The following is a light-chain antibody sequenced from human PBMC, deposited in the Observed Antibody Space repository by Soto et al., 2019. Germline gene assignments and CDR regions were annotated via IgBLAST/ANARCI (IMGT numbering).Light chain of an antibody. CDR2: GAS. CDR3: QQYNNWPPIT. CDR1: QSVRSTY. J-gene: IGKJ5*01. V-gene: IGKV3-15*01. Sequence: EIVLTQTPGTVSLSPCERATLSCSASQSVRSTYFAWYQHKPGQAPRLLIYGASTRATGIPARFIGSGSGTDFTLTISSLQSEDFAVYYCQQYNNWPPITFGQGTRLENK.